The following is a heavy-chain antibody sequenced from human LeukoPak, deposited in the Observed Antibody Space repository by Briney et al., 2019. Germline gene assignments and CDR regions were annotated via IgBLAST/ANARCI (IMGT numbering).Heavy chain of an antibody. Sequence: GGSLRLSCAASGFTFSDYAMHWVRQAPGKGLEWVAFIRYHGSDKFYADSVKGRFTISRDNSKNTLYLQMNSLRPEDTSVYYCARSPTSWYFDYWGQGTLVTVSS. D-gene: IGHD2-2*01. J-gene: IGHJ4*02. CDR1: GFTFSDYA. V-gene: IGHV3-30*04. CDR3: ARSPTSWYFDY. CDR2: IRYHGSDK.